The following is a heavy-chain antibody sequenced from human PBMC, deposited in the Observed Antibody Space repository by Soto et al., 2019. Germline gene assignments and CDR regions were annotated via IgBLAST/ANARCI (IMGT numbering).Heavy chain of an antibody. Sequence: SETLSLTCTVSGVSITTPSYHWGWIRQPPGKGLEWIANVYYTGTTFYNPSLKSRVTISVDTSKNQFSLKLSSVTAADTAVYYCARRDSGERFDYWGQGTLVTVSS. CDR3: ARRDSGERFDY. CDR2: VYYTGTT. CDR1: GVSITTPSYH. J-gene: IGHJ4*02. V-gene: IGHV4-39*01. D-gene: IGHD1-26*01.